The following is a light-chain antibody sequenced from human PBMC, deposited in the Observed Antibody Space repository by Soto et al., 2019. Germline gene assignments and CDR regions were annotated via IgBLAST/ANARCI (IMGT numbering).Light chain of an antibody. CDR3: HHYGRSLWT. V-gene: IGKV3-15*01. Sequence: EIVMTQSPATLSVSPGERATLSCRASQSVSSNLAWYQQKPGQAPRLLIYGASTRATGTPARFKGSGSGTDFTLTITRLEPEDSAFYYCHHYGRSLWTFGQGTKVDIK. CDR2: GAS. CDR1: QSVSSN. J-gene: IGKJ1*01.